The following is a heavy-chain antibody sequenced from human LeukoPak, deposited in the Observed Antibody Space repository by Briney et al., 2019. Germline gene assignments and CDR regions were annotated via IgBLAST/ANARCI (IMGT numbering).Heavy chain of an antibody. CDR1: GGSIDTSDYY. CDR2: IYFSGST. D-gene: IGHD4-23*01. J-gene: IGHJ3*02. CDR3: AREDSGNSDDSLDI. Sequence: KASETLSLTCTISGGSIDTSDYYWGWIRQPPGKGLEWVGSIYFSGSTYYNPSLKSRVTISVDTSNNQFSLKLRSVTTADTAMYYYAREDSGNSDDSLDIWGQGTMVTVSS. V-gene: IGHV4-39*07.